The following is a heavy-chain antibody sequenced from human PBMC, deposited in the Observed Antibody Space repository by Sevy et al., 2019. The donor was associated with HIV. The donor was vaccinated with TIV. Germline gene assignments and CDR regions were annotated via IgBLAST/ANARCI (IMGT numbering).Heavy chain of an antibody. CDR3: ARRYCSSSTCYDTAFDS. V-gene: IGHV2-70*12. D-gene: IGHD2-2*01. Sequence: SGPTLVNPTQTLTLTCTFSGFSLSTIGMCVSWIRQPPGKALEWLALIDWDDDKYYSTSLKTRLIISKDTSKNQVVLTVTNVDPVETATYYCARRYCSSSTCYDTAFDSWGQGTLVTVSS. J-gene: IGHJ4*02. CDR2: IDWDDDK. CDR1: GFSLSTIGMC.